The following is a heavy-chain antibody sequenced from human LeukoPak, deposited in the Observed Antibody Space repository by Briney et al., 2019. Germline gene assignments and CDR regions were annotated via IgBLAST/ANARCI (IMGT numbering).Heavy chain of an antibody. V-gene: IGHV3-33*01. CDR2: IYYDRSNT. D-gene: IGHD2-8*01. Sequence: PGRPLRLSCAASGFTFRSYAMHWVRQAPGKGLEWVALIYYDRSNTYYADSVKGRFTISRDNSNNTLYLQMNSLRAEDTAVYYCARDRCTNGICYNDYWGQGTLVTVSS. J-gene: IGHJ4*02. CDR1: GFTFRSYA. CDR3: ARDRCTNGICYNDY.